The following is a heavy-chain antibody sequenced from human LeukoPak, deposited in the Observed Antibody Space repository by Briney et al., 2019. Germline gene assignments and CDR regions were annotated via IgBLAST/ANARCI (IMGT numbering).Heavy chain of an antibody. J-gene: IGHJ6*02. V-gene: IGHV3-30*04. Sequence: RPGGSLRLSCAASGFTFSSYAMHWVRQAPGKGLEWVAVISYDGSNKYYADSVKSRFTISRDNSKNTLYLQMNSLRAEDTAVYYCARDQGGSPTSYYYYGMDVWGQGTTVTVSS. CDR1: GFTFSSYA. CDR2: ISYDGSNK. D-gene: IGHD1-26*01. CDR3: ARDQGGSPTSYYYYGMDV.